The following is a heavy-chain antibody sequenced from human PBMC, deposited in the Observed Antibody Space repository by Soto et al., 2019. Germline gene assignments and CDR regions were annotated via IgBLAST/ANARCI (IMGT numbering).Heavy chain of an antibody. V-gene: IGHV1-2*02. J-gene: IGHJ5*02. CDR3: ARSSGGNFGIIIEGTNWFAP. CDR2: INPNSGGT. D-gene: IGHD1-26*01. Sequence: ASVKVSCKASGYTFTGYYMHWVRQAPGQGLEWMGWINPNSGGTNYAQKFQGRVTMTRDASISTAYMELSRLTSEDTAMYYCARSSGGNFGIIIEGTNWFAPWGQGTLVTVSS. CDR1: GYTFTGYY.